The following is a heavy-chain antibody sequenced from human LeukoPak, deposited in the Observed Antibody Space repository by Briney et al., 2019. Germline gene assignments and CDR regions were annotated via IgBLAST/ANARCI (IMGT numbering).Heavy chain of an antibody. V-gene: IGHV1-18*01. CDR1: GYTFTSYG. D-gene: IGHD3-10*01. CDR3: ARDMFRMIYGSGSPFDY. Sequence: GASVKVSCKASGYTFTSYGISWVRQAPGQGLEWMGWISAYNGNTNYAQKLQGRVTMTTDTSTSTAYMELRSLRSDDTAVYYCARDMFRMIYGSGSPFDYWGQGTLVTVSS. CDR2: ISAYNGNT. J-gene: IGHJ4*02.